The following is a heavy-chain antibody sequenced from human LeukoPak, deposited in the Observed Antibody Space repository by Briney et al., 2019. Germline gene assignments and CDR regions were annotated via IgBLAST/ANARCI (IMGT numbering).Heavy chain of an antibody. V-gene: IGHV3-7*01. CDR1: GFTFSNYW. CDR3: AFGSYYDSSGSLFDY. CDR2: IKQEGSEK. Sequence: PGGSLRLSCAASGFTFSNYWMSWVRQAPGKGLEWVANIKQEGSEKYYVDSVKGRFTISRDNAKNSLYLQMNSLRAEDTAVYYCAFGSYYDSSGSLFDYWFRGTLVTVSS. J-gene: IGHJ4*02. D-gene: IGHD3-22*01.